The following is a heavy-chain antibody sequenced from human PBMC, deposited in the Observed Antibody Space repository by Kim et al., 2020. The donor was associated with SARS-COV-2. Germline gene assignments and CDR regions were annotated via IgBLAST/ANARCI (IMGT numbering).Heavy chain of an antibody. CDR1: GFPFSSHA. J-gene: IGHJ4*02. CDR2: IYSDGGA. D-gene: IGHD3-10*01. Sequence: GGSLRLSCTASGFPFSSHAMSWVRQAPGKGLEWVSVIYSDGGAYYTDSVKGRFTISRDNSRNTVYLQMTSPRVEDTALYYCVGRATADWGQGVLVTVSS. CDR3: VGRATAD. V-gene: IGHV3-23*03.